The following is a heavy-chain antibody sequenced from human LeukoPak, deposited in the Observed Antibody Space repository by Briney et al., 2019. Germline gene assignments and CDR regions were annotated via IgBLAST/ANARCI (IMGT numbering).Heavy chain of an antibody. Sequence: GASVTVSCKASGGTFISYAISWVRQAPGQGLEWMGGIIPIFGTANYAQKFQGRVTITADESTSTAYMELSSLRSEDTAVYYCASAQVYCSGGSCYHVNWFDPWGQGTLVTVSS. V-gene: IGHV1-69*13. CDR3: ASAQVYCSGGSCYHVNWFDP. CDR2: IIPIFGTA. J-gene: IGHJ5*02. D-gene: IGHD2-15*01. CDR1: GGTFISYA.